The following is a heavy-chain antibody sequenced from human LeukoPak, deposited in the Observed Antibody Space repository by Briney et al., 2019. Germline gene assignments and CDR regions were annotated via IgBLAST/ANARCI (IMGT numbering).Heavy chain of an antibody. V-gene: IGHV3-23*01. Sequence: GGSLRLSCAASGFTFSSYAMSWVRQAPGKGLEWVSAIRDSGSSTHYADSVKGRFTTSRDNSKNTLFLQMNSLRAEDTAIYYCAKYGPQDSGSSHFDYWSQGALVTVSS. CDR1: GFTFSSYA. CDR3: AKYGPQDSGSSHFDY. CDR2: IRDSGSST. D-gene: IGHD1-26*01. J-gene: IGHJ4*02.